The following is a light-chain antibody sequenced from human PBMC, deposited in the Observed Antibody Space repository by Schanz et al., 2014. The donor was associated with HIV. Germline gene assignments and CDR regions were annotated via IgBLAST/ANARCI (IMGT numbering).Light chain of an antibody. CDR1: QSISSW. J-gene: IGKJ1*01. CDR3: LQYHAYPWT. CDR2: GAS. V-gene: IGKV1-5*03. Sequence: DIQMTQSPSTLSASVGDRVTITCRASQSISSWLAWYQQRPGKAPKLLISGASTLESGVPSRFSGSRSGTEFTLAISGLQPDDFATYYCLQYHAYPWTFGQGT.